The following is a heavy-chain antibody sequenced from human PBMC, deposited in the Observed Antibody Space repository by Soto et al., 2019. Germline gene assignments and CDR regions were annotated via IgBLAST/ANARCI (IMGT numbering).Heavy chain of an antibody. D-gene: IGHD3-10*01. Sequence: PGGSLRLSCAASGFTFSNYWMSWVRQAPGKGLEWMANIKQDGSDKYYSDSVKGRFTISRDNAKNSLYLQMNSLRAEDTAVYYCASEGSGSGPGFFPWGQGTLVTVSS. CDR2: IKQDGSDK. CDR3: ASEGSGSGPGFFP. J-gene: IGHJ5*01. CDR1: GFTFSNYW. V-gene: IGHV3-7*01.